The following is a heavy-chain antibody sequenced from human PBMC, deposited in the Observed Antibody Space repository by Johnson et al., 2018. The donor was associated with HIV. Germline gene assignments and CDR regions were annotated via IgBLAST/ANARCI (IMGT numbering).Heavy chain of an antibody. Sequence: VQLVESGGGLVQPGGSLRLSCAASGFTFSSYAMSWVRQAPGKGLEWVSAISWNSGSIGYADSVKGRFTISRDNAKNSLYLQMNSLRAEDTALYYCARSDYVWGSYTRKGAFDIWGQGTMVTVSS. V-gene: IGHV3-9*01. CDR1: GFTFSSYA. D-gene: IGHD3-16*01. CDR3: ARSDYVWGSYTRKGAFDI. CDR2: ISWNSGSI. J-gene: IGHJ3*02.